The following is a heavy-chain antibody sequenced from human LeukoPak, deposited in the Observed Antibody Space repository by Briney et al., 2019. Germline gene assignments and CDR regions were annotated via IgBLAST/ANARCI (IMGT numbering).Heavy chain of an antibody. CDR2: ISISSSTT. CDR1: GFTFSSYT. Sequence: GGSLRLSCAASGFTFSSYTMNWVRQAPGKGLEWISYISISSSTTYYADSVKGRFAISRDNAKNSVYLHMNTLRDEDTAVYYCARGIDSSGWYFDYWGQGTLVTVSS. D-gene: IGHD6-25*01. CDR3: ARGIDSSGWYFDY. V-gene: IGHV3-48*02. J-gene: IGHJ4*02.